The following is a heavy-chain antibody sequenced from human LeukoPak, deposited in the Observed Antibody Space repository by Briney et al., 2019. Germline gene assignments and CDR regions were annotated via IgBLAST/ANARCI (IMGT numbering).Heavy chain of an antibody. CDR1: GFTFSNYW. CDR2: IKQDRSEK. D-gene: IGHD3-10*01. CDR3: ARATGTMVRGVTIYYYYYMDV. J-gene: IGHJ6*03. V-gene: IGHV3-7*01. Sequence: GSLRLSCAASGFTFSNYWMNWVRQAPGKGLEWVANIKQDRSEKYYVDSVKGRFTISRDNGKNSLYLQMNSLRAEDTAVYYCARATGTMVRGVTIYYYYYMDVWGKGTTVTISS.